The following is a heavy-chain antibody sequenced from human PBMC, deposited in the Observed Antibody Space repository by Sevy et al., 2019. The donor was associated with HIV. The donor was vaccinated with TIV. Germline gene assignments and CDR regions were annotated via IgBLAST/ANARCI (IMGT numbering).Heavy chain of an antibody. CDR3: ARGENDDEFFQY. V-gene: IGHV3-30*04. D-gene: IGHD1-26*01. Sequence: GGSLRLSCTASGFIFSNFAMHWVRQARGKGLEWVAVTSYDGSHKYYADSVKGRFTVSRDNSRNILSLEMNSLRRDDTAVYYCARGENDDEFFQYWGQGTLVTVSS. CDR1: GFIFSNFA. J-gene: IGHJ1*01. CDR2: TSYDGSHK.